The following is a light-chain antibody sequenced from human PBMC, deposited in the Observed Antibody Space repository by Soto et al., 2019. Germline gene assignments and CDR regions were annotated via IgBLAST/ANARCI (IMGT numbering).Light chain of an antibody. V-gene: IGLV2-8*01. CDR1: SSDVGGYNF. CDR2: EVT. CDR3: TSYAGSNIPVV. Sequence: QSVLTQPPSASGSPGQSVTISCTGTSSDVGGYNFVSWYQQHPGKAPKLMIYEVTKRPSGVPDRFSGSKSGNTASLTLSGLQAEDEADYYCTSYAGSNIPVVFGGGTKLTVL. J-gene: IGLJ2*01.